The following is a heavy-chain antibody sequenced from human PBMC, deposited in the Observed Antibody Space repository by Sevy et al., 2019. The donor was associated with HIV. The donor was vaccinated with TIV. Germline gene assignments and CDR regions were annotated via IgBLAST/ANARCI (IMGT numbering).Heavy chain of an antibody. V-gene: IGHV4-59*08. CDR3: AGENAWGRGYS. Sequence: SETLSLTCTVSGGSITSLYWNWIRQPPGKGLEWIANIYYNGHINYNPSLKSRFTLSLATSKNQFSLRLSSVTAADTAMYYCAGENAWGRGYSWGQGTLVTVSS. CDR2: IYYNGHI. CDR1: GGSITSLY. D-gene: IGHD1-26*01. J-gene: IGHJ4*02.